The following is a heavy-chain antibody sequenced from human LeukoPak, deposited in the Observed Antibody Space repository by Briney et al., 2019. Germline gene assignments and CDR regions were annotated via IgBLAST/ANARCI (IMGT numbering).Heavy chain of an antibody. J-gene: IGHJ3*02. V-gene: IGHV4-34*01. Sequence: SETLSLTCAVYGGSFSGYYWSWIRQPPGKGLEWIGSIYYSGSTYYNPSLKSRVTISVDTSKNQFSLKLSSVTAADTAVYYCARDRYFDWLPLFDIWGQGTMVTVSS. CDR1: GGSFSGYY. CDR2: IYYSGST. CDR3: ARDRYFDWLPLFDI. D-gene: IGHD3-9*01.